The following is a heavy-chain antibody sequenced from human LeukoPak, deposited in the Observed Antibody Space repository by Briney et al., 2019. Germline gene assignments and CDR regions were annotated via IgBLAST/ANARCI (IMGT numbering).Heavy chain of an antibody. CDR2: INAGNGNT. V-gene: IGHV1-3*01. J-gene: IGHJ4*02. CDR1: GYTFTSYA. D-gene: IGHD2-8*01. Sequence: GASVKVSCKASGYTFTSYAMHWVRQAPGQRLEWMGWINAGNGNTKYSQKFQGRVTITRDTSASTAYMELSSLRSEDTAVYYYARLPLRYCTNGVCSPHFDYWGQGTLVTVSS. CDR3: ARLPLRYCTNGVCSPHFDY.